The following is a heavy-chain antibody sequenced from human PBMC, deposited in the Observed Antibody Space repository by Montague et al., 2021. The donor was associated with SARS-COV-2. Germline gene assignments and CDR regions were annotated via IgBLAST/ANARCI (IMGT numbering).Heavy chain of an antibody. D-gene: IGHD3-22*01. CDR2: ISYDGNNK. J-gene: IGHJ4*02. Sequence: SLRLSCAASRFTFSSYAMHWVRQAPGKGLEWVAVISYDGNNKYYADSVKGRFTISRDNSKNTLYLQMNSPRADDSAVYYCASDPDDYDSSGPFDYWGQGTLVTVSS. V-gene: IGHV3-30*04. CDR3: ASDPDDYDSSGPFDY. CDR1: RFTFSSYA.